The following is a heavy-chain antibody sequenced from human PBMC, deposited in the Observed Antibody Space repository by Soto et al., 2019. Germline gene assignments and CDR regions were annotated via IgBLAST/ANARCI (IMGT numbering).Heavy chain of an antibody. CDR3: ASSGWYNNWLDP. CDR2: ISSSSSYT. V-gene: IGHV3-11*06. Sequence: QVQLVESGGGLVKPGGSLRLSCAASGFTFSDYYMSWIRQAPGKGLEWVSYISSSSSYTNYADSVKGRFTISRDNAKTSLYLQMNSLRAEDTAVYYCASSGWYNNWLDPWGQGTLVTVSS. J-gene: IGHJ5*02. D-gene: IGHD6-19*01. CDR1: GFTFSDYY.